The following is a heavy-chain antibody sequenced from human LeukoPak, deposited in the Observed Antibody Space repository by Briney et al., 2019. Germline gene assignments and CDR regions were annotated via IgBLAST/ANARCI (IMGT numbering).Heavy chain of an antibody. CDR2: ISYDGSNK. CDR3: TKALGSGSYYKLDY. Sequence: PGGSLRLSCAASGFTFSSYGMHWVRQAPGKGLEWVAVISYDGSNKYYADSVKGRFTISRDNSKNTLYLQMNSLRAEDTAVYYCTKALGSGSYYKLDYWGQGTLVTVSS. V-gene: IGHV3-30*18. CDR1: GFTFSSYG. D-gene: IGHD3-10*01. J-gene: IGHJ4*02.